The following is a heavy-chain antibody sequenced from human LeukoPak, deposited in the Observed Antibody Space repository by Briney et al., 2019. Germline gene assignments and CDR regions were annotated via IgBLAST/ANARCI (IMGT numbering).Heavy chain of an antibody. Sequence: EASVKVSCKASGYTFTSYGISWVRQAPGQGLEWMGWISAYNGNTNYAQKLQGRVTMTTDTSTSTAYMELRSLRSDDTAVYYCARDYDFWSGYYLVDYWGQGTLVTVSS. J-gene: IGHJ4*02. CDR3: ARDYDFWSGYYLVDY. CDR2: ISAYNGNT. D-gene: IGHD3-3*01. CDR1: GYTFTSYG. V-gene: IGHV1-18*01.